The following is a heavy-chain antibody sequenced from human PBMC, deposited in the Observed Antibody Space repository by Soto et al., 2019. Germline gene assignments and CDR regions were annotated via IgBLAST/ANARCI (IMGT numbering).Heavy chain of an antibody. D-gene: IGHD2-2*01. CDR2: IGESGTPT. CDR1: GFTISSYA. CDR3: ARYIPGVRYYGMDV. Sequence: EVQLLESGGGLVQRGGSLRLSCAASGFTISSYAMKWVRQAPGKGLEWVSLIGESGTPTYYADSVKGRFTISRDNSGNTLFLEMYSLRAEDTAVYYCARYIPGVRYYGMDVWGQGTTVTVSS. V-gene: IGHV3-23*01. J-gene: IGHJ6*02.